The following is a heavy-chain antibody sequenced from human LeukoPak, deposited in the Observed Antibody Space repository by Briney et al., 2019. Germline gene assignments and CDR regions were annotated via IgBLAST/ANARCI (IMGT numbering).Heavy chain of an antibody. J-gene: IGHJ4*02. Sequence: SETQSLTCAVYGGSFSGYYWSWIRQPPGKGLEWIGEINHSGSTNYNPSLKSRVTISVDTSKNQFSLKLSSVTAADTAVYYCARNRNWGETDYWGQGTLVTVSS. V-gene: IGHV4-34*01. CDR3: ARNRNWGETDY. CDR2: INHSGST. CDR1: GGSFSGYY. D-gene: IGHD7-27*01.